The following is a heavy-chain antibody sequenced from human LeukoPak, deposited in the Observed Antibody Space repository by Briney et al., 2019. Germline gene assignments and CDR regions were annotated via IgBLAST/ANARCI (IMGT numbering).Heavy chain of an antibody. V-gene: IGHV4-59*01. CDR1: GGSISPYY. Sequence: SETLSLTCTASGGSISPYYWSWIRQPPGKGLEWIGYIYYLGSTSYNPSLKSRVTISVDTSKNQFSLKLTSVTAADTAVYYCARMTDAFDVWGQGTMVTVSS. J-gene: IGHJ3*01. CDR3: ARMTDAFDV. CDR2: IYYLGST.